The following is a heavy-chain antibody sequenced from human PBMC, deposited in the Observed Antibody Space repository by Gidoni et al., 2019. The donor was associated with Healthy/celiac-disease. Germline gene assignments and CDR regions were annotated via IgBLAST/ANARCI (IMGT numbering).Heavy chain of an antibody. CDR2: IYYSGST. V-gene: IGHV4-31*03. J-gene: IGHJ5*02. Sequence: QVQLQESGPGLVKPSQTLSLTCTVSGGSISSGGYYWSWIRPHPGKGLEWIGYIYYSGSTFYNPAHKSRVTKSVDTSKNQFSLKLSSVTAADTAVYYCARGSRGGRGGVWFDPWGQGTLVTVSS. CDR3: ARGSRGGRGGVWFDP. CDR1: GGSISSGGYY. D-gene: IGHD2-15*01.